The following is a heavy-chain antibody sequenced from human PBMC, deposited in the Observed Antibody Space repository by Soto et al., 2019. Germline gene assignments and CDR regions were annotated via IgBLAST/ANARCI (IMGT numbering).Heavy chain of an antibody. J-gene: IGHJ4*02. CDR3: ASAAVTGTAAIGRFDS. V-gene: IGHV1-2*02. CDR2: INPNSGGT. D-gene: IGHD6-19*01. CDR1: GYTFSGFY. Sequence: ASVKVSCKASGYTFSGFYMHWVRQAPGQGLEWMGWINPNSGGTKSAEKFQGRVTMTRDTSISTAYMELSRLTSDDTAVYYCASAAVTGTAAIGRFDSWGQGTQVTVSS.